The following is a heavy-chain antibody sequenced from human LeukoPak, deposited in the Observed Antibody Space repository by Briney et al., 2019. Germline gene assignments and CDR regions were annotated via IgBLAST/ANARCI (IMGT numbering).Heavy chain of an antibody. CDR1: GYTFTRYG. CDR3: ARERAIVVVPAAMSYYYYGMDV. CDR2: ISAYNGNT. V-gene: IGHV1-18*04. Sequence: ASVKVSCKASGYTFTRYGISWVRQAPGQGLEWMGWISAYNGNTNYAQKLQGRVTMTTDTSTSTAYMELRSLRSDDTAVYYCARERAIVVVPAAMSYYYYGMDVWGEGTTVTVSS. D-gene: IGHD2-2*01. J-gene: IGHJ6*04.